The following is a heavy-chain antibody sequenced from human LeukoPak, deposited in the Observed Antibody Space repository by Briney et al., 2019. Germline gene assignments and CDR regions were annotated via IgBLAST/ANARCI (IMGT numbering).Heavy chain of an antibody. J-gene: IGHJ4*02. CDR3: AREYESGYYSLGY. Sequence: GGSLRLSCAASGFTFSSYAMHWVRQAPGKGLEWVAVISYDGSNKYYADSVKGRFTISRDSSKNTLYLQMNSLRAEDTAVYYCAREYESGYYSLGYWGQGTLVTVSS. D-gene: IGHD3-3*01. CDR1: GFTFSSYA. CDR2: ISYDGSNK. V-gene: IGHV3-30-3*01.